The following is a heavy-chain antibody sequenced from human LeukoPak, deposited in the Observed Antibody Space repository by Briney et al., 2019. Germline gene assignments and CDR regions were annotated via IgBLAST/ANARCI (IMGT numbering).Heavy chain of an antibody. CDR3: ASRGSSWWDSRDY. Sequence: GGSLRLSCAASGFTVSSNYMSWVRQAPGKGLEWVSVIYSGGSTYYADSVKGRFTISRDNSKITLYLQMNSLRAEDTAVYYCASRGSSWWDSRDYWGQGTLVTVSS. D-gene: IGHD6-13*01. J-gene: IGHJ4*02. CDR1: GFTVSSNY. CDR2: IYSGGST. V-gene: IGHV3-53*01.